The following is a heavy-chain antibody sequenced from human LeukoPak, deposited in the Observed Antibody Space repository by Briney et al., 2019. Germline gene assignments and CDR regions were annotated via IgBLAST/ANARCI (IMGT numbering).Heavy chain of an antibody. CDR3: ARDLAADNYYYYYYMDV. V-gene: IGHV3-7*01. CDR2: IKQDGSEK. D-gene: IGHD6-13*01. CDR1: GFTFSSYW. Sequence: GGPLRLSCAASGFTFSSYWMSWVRQAPGKGLEWVANIKQDGSEKYYVDSVKGRFTISRDNAKNSLYLQMNSLRAEDTAVYYCARDLAADNYYYYYYMDVWGKGTTVTVSS. J-gene: IGHJ6*03.